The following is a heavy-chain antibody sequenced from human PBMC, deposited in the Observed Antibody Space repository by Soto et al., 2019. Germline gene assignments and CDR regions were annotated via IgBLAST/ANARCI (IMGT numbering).Heavy chain of an antibody. CDR2: IDTASGKS. J-gene: IGHJ4*02. Sequence: QVQLVQSGAEVKKPGASVKVSCKASGYSFTTFDLHWVRQAPGQRLEWMGWIDTASGKSKYSEMFQGRVTITGDTSATTAYMALSRLRFEDTTVYYCAMSRVWWSFDYWGQGTLITVSS. CDR3: AMSRVWWSFDY. D-gene: IGHD2-8*02. V-gene: IGHV1-3*04. CDR1: GYSFTTFD.